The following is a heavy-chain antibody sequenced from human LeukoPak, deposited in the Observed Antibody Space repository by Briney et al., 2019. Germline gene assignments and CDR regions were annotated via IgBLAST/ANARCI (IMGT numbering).Heavy chain of an antibody. J-gene: IGHJ4*02. D-gene: IGHD6-19*01. V-gene: IGHV3-64*02. CDR3: ARVKHGSGWYYFDY. CDR2: ISSDGGTT. Sequence: GGSLRLPCAASGFTFGTYAIHWVRQAPGEGLEYVSAISSDGGTTFYADSVRGRFTVSRDNSKNTLYLQLVSLRGEDTAIYYCARVKHGSGWYYFDYWGQGARVTVSS. CDR1: GFTFGTYA.